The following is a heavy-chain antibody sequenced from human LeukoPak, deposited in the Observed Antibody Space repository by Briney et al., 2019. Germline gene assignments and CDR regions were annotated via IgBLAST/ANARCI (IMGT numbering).Heavy chain of an antibody. J-gene: IGHJ4*02. CDR2: ISYDGSNK. CDR3: ARARAWAGPFDY. V-gene: IGHV3-30*04. Sequence: GGSLRLSCAASGFTFSSYAMHWVRQAPGKGLEWVAFISYDGSNKYYADSVKGRFTISRDNSKNTLYLQMNSLRAEDTAVYYCARARAWAGPFDYRGQGTLVTVSS. CDR1: GFTFSSYA. D-gene: IGHD6-19*01.